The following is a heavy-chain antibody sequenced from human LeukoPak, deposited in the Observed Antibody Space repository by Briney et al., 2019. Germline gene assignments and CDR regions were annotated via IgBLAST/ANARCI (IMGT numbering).Heavy chain of an antibody. CDR3: AKGSGSYYIPSFDY. J-gene: IGHJ4*02. D-gene: IGHD3-10*01. CDR1: GFTFSSYA. V-gene: IGHV3-23*01. CDR2: ISGSGGST. Sequence: PGGSLRLSCAASGFTFSSYAMSWVRQAPGKGLEWVSAISGSGGSTYYADSVKGRFAISRDNSKNTLYLQMNSLRAEDTAVYYCAKGSGSYYIPSFDYWGQGTLVTVSS.